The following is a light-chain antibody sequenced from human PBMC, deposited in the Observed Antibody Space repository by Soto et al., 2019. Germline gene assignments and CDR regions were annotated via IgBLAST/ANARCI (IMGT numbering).Light chain of an antibody. V-gene: IGKV3-20*01. CDR1: QSVSSSY. Sequence: EIVLTQSPGTLSLSPGERATLSCRASQSVSSSYLAWYQQKPGQAPRLLIYGASSRATGIPDRFSGSVSGTDFTLTISRLEPEDFAVYYCQQYGSSPWTFGQGTKV. J-gene: IGKJ1*01. CDR2: GAS. CDR3: QQYGSSPWT.